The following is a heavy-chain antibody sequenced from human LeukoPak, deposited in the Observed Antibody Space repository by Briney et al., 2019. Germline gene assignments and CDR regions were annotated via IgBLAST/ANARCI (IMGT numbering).Heavy chain of an antibody. D-gene: IGHD3-22*01. CDR2: INHSGST. CDR1: GGSFSGYY. Sequence: SETLSLTCAVYGGSFSGYYWSWIRQPPGKGLEWIGEINHSGSTNYNPSLKSRVTISVDTSKNQVSLKLSSVTAADTAVYYCARAPLDGYYDSSGYYSWGQGTLVTVSS. V-gene: IGHV4-34*01. J-gene: IGHJ4*02. CDR3: ARAPLDGYYDSSGYYS.